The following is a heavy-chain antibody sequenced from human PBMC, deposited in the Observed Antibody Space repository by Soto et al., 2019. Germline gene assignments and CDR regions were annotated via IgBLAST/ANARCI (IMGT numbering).Heavy chain of an antibody. J-gene: IGHJ6*02. CDR2: INQDGSEK. CDR3: ARGRGNTHYYDSSDLDYGMDV. CDR1: GFTFSSYW. V-gene: IGHV3-7*01. Sequence: EVRLVESGGGLVQPGGSLTLSCAASGFTFSSYWMTWVRQAPGKGLEWVANINQDGSEKYYMDSMKGRFTISRDNAKNSLLLQLNSLRAEDTAVYYCARGRGNTHYYDSSDLDYGMDVWGQGTTVTVSS. D-gene: IGHD3-22*01.